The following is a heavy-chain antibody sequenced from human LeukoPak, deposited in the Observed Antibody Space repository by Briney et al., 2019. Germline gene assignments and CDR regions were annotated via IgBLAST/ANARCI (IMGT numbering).Heavy chain of an antibody. CDR2: INSDGKTT. D-gene: IGHD3-16*02. J-gene: IGHJ3*01. V-gene: IGHV3-74*01. CDR1: GFTFSSYW. CDR3: ARVSNRWALDAFDF. Sequence: GGSLRLSCAASGFTFSSYWMYWVRQAPGKGLVWVSRINSDGKTTNYADSVKGRFTISRDNAKNTLYLQRNSLRAEDTAVYYCARVSNRWALDAFDFWGQGTMVTVSS.